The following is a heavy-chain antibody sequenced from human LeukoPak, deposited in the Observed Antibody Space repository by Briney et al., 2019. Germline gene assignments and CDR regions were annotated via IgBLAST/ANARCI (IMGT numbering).Heavy chain of an antibody. Sequence: SVKVSCKASGGTFSSYAISWVRQAPGQGLEWMGGIIPIFGTANYAQKFQGRVTITADESTSTAYMELSSLRSEDTAVYYCASASYYDFWGGYLDYWGQGTLVTVSS. CDR1: GGTFSSYA. J-gene: IGHJ4*02. V-gene: IGHV1-69*13. CDR3: ASASYYDFWGGYLDY. D-gene: IGHD3-3*01. CDR2: IIPIFGTA.